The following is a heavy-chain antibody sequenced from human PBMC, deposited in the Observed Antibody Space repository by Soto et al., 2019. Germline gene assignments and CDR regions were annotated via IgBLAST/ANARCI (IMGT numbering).Heavy chain of an antibody. CDR3: ARVRQCCSANNCYFDP. J-gene: IGHJ5*01. CDR2: VHISGHS. V-gene: IGHV4-4*02. CDR1: GGSVRAPDW. Sequence: TSEPLSLTCTLSGGSVRAPDWWNWVRQSPDKGLEWIAEVHISGHSNYNPSLRSRVSVSIDSSKNQFYLNLNSVTAADTAIYYCARVRQCCSANNCYFDPLGQGTQVTVSS. D-gene: IGHD1-1*01.